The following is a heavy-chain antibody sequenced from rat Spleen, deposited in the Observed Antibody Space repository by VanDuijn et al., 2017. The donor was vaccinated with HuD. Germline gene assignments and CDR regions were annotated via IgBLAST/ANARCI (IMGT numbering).Heavy chain of an antibody. V-gene: IGHV5-31*01. CDR1: GFTFNNYW. Sequence: EVQLVESGGGLVQPGRSLKLSCVASGFTFNNYWMSWIRQAPGKGLEWVASITNTGGSIYYPDSVKGRFTISRDNAQNTLNLQMNSLRSEDTATYYCTRGGYYGYDYVRDAWGQGASVTVSS. D-gene: IGHD1-7*01. CDR3: TRGGYYGYDYVRDA. CDR2: ITNTGGSI. J-gene: IGHJ4*01.